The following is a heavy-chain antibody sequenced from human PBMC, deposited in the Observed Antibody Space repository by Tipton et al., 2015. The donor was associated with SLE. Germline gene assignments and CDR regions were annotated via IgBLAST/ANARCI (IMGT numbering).Heavy chain of an antibody. V-gene: IGHV4-59*11. CDR1: GGSISSHY. D-gene: IGHD3-3*01. Sequence: TLSLTCTVSGGSISSHYWSWIRQPPGKGLEWIGYIYYSGCTNYNPSLKSRVTITVDTSKNQFSLKLSSVTAADTAVYYCARVAYDFWSGYSYYFDYWGQGTLVTVSS. J-gene: IGHJ4*02. CDR2: IYYSGCT. CDR3: ARVAYDFWSGYSYYFDY.